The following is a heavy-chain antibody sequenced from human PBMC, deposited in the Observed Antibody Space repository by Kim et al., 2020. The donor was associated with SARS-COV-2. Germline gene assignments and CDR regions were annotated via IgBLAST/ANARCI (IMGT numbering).Heavy chain of an antibody. D-gene: IGHD3-3*01. V-gene: IGHV3-64*01. CDR2: ISSNGGST. CDR3: ERDSAITIFGVVIINYYYGMDV. Sequence: GGSLRLSCAASGFTFSSYAMHWVRQAPGKGLEYVSAISSNGGSTYYANSVKGRFTISRDNSKNTLYLQMGSLRAEDMAVCYCERDSAITIFGVVIINYYYGMDVWGQGTTVTVSS. CDR1: GFTFSSYA. J-gene: IGHJ6*02.